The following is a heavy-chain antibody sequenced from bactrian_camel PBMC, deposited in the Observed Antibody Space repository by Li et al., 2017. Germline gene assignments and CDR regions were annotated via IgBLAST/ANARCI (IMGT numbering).Heavy chain of an antibody. V-gene: IGHV3S40*01. CDR1: GYTYFRNTC. Sequence: VQLVESGGGSVQPGGSLRLSCTASGYTYFRNTCMGWFRQVPGKGREGVATIYTGGDTTYYAQSVEGRFTISQDSAKNTVYLQMNSLQPEDTAMYYCAAGRTSTLVPVRYTYWGQGTQVTVS. CDR3: AAGRTSTLVPVRYTY. J-gene: IGHJ4*01. CDR2: IYTGGDTT. D-gene: IGHD4*01.